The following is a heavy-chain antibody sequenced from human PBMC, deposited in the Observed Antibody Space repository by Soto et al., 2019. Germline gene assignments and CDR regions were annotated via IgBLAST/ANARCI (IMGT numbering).Heavy chain of an antibody. Sequence: SLRLSCAASGFTFSSYSMNWVRQAPGKGLEWVSSISSSSSYIYYADSVKGRFTISRDNAKNSLYLQMNSLRAEDTAVYYCARDARRGYSDGDAFDIWGQGTMVTVSS. J-gene: IGHJ3*02. CDR2: ISSSSSYI. CDR3: ARDARRGYSDGDAFDI. V-gene: IGHV3-21*01. D-gene: IGHD5-18*01. CDR1: GFTFSSYS.